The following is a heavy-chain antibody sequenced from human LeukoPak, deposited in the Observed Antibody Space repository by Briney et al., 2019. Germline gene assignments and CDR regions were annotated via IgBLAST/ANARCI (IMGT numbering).Heavy chain of an antibody. D-gene: IGHD3-9*01. V-gene: IGHV3-53*01. CDR3: ARGVTIFSTFIPGRYYYYYMDV. Sequence: GGSLRLSCAASGFTVSSNYMSWVRQAPGKGLEWVSVIYSGGSTYYADSVKGRFTISRDNSKNTLYLQMNSLRAEDTAVYYCARGVTIFSTFIPGRYYYYYMDVWGKGTTVTISS. CDR2: IYSGGST. CDR1: GFTVSSNY. J-gene: IGHJ6*03.